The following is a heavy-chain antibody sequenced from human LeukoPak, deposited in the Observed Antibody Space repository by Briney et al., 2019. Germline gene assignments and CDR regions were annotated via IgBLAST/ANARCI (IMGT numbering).Heavy chain of an antibody. CDR2: IQYDGSNK. CDR1: GFTFSSYG. CDR3: ARAQKRKYYFDY. Sequence: GGSLRLSCAASGFTFSSYGMHWVRQAPGKGLEWVAFIQYDGSNKYYADSVKGRFTISRDNSKNSLYLQMNSLRAEDTALYYCARAQKRKYYFDYWGQGTLVTVSS. J-gene: IGHJ4*02. V-gene: IGHV3-30*02.